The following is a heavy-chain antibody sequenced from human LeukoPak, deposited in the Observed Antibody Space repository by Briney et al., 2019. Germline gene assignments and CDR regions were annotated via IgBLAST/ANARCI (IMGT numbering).Heavy chain of an antibody. Sequence: GGSLRLSCAASGFTFSSYGMSWVRQAPGKGLEWVSAISGSGGSTYYADSVKGRFTISRDNSKNTLYLQMNSLRAEDTAVYYCARVLGGYSGYVDYWGQGTLVTVSS. CDR2: ISGSGGST. CDR1: GFTFSSYG. J-gene: IGHJ4*02. D-gene: IGHD5-12*01. V-gene: IGHV3-23*01. CDR3: ARVLGGYSGYVDY.